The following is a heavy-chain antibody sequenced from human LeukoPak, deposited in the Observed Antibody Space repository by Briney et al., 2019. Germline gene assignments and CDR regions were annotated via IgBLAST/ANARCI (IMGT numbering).Heavy chain of an antibody. CDR1: GGTFSSYA. CDR2: IIPILGIA. CDR3: ARVVDDSRSDYFDY. Sequence: GASVKVSCTASGGTFSSYAISWVRQAPGQGLEWMGRIIPILGIANYAQKFQGRVTITADKSTSTAYMELSSLRSEDTAVYYCARVVDDSRSDYFDYWGQGTLVTVSS. D-gene: IGHD3-22*01. V-gene: IGHV1-69*04. J-gene: IGHJ4*02.